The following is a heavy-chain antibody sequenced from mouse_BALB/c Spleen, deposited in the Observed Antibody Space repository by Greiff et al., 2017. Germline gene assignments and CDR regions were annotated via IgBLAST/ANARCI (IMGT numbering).Heavy chain of an antibody. Sequence: EVQLVESGGGLVQPGGSRKLSCAASGFTFSSFGMHWVRQAPEKGLEWVAYISSGSSTIYYADTVKGRFTISRDNPKNILYLQMSSLRSEDTAMYYCARGPYGNGWYFDVWGAGTTVTVSS. J-gene: IGHJ1*01. D-gene: IGHD2-1*01. V-gene: IGHV5-17*02. CDR2: ISSGSSTI. CDR3: ARGPYGNGWYFDV. CDR1: GFTFSSFG.